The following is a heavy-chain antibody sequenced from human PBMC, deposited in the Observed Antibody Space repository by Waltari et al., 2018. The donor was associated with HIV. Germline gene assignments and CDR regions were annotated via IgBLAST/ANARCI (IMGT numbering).Heavy chain of an antibody. J-gene: IGHJ4*02. V-gene: IGHV3-33*01. D-gene: IGHD3-22*01. CDR1: GFTFSNFA. Sequence: QVQLVESGVGVVQPGRSLRLSWAASGFTFSNFATPWVRQAPGKGLEWVAVIWYDGDNKYYADSVKGRFTISRDNSKNTLYLQMNSLRVEDTAVYYCARGGYYYDISGYYHYWGQGTLVTVSS. CDR2: IWYDGDNK. CDR3: ARGGYYYDISGYYHY.